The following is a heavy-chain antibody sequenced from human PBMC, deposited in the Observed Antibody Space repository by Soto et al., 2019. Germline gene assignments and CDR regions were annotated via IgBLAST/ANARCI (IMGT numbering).Heavy chain of an antibody. D-gene: IGHD6-6*01. J-gene: IGHJ6*02. CDR2: ISSSSSYI. CDR3: ARLRSIAAHPNYYYGMDV. CDR1: GFTFSSYS. V-gene: IGHV3-21*01. Sequence: GGSLRLSCAASGFTFSSYSMNWVRQAPGKGLEWVSSISSSSSYIYYADSVKGRFTISRDNAKNSLYLQMNSLRAEDTAVYYCARLRSIAAHPNYYYGMDVWGQGTTVTVSS.